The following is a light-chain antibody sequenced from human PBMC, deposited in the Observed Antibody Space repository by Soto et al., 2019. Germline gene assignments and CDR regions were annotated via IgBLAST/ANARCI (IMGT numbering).Light chain of an antibody. CDR2: LRS. V-gene: IGKV2-28*01. J-gene: IGKJ1*01. CDR3: MQALQTPRT. CDR1: QSLLHSNGDTY. Sequence: DIVMTQSPLSLPVTPGEPASISCRSSQSLLHSNGDTYLEWYLQKPVQSPQLLIYLRSLRAAGVPDRFSGGGSGTDFTLEIRRVEAEDVGVYYCMQALQTPRTFGQGTKVEIK.